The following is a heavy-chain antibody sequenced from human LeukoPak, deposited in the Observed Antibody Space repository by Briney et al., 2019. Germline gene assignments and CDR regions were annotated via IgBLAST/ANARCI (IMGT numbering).Heavy chain of an antibody. D-gene: IGHD6-19*01. V-gene: IGHV1-2*02. J-gene: IGHJ4*02. Sequence: ASVKVSCKASGYIFTSYFMHWVRQAPGQGLEWMGWINPNSGGTNYAQKFQGRVTMTRDTSISTAYMELSRLRSDDTAVYYCARFTYSGWYYFDYWGQGTLVTVSS. CDR3: ARFTYSGWYYFDY. CDR2: INPNSGGT. CDR1: GYIFTSYF.